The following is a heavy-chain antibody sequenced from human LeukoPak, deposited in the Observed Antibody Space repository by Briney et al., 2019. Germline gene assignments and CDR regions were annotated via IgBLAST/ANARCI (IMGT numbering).Heavy chain of an antibody. CDR3: ASDQNSNNWYYF. V-gene: IGHV4-59*01. J-gene: IGHJ5*01. CDR1: GGSISSYY. CDR2: IYKDGST. Sequence: SETLSLTCTVSGGSISSYYWSWIRQPPGKGLEWIGHIYKDGSTNYNPSLKSRVTISADTSKKHFSLKMNSVTAADTAVYYCASDQNSNNWYYFWGQGTLVTVSS. D-gene: IGHD2/OR15-2a*01.